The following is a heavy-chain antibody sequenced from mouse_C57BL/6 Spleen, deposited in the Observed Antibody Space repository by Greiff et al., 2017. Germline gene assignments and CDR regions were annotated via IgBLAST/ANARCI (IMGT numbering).Heavy chain of an antibody. CDR3: ARGGGYYPDY. Sequence: QVQLQQPGTELVNPGASVKLSCKASGYTFTSYWMHWVKQRPGQGLEWIGNIYPGGGYTNYNEKFKGKATLTADKSSSTAYMQFSSLTSEDSAIYYCARGGGYYPDYWGQGTTLTVSS. V-gene: IGHV1-53*01. J-gene: IGHJ2*01. CDR2: IYPGGGYT. CDR1: GYTFTSYW. D-gene: IGHD2-3*01.